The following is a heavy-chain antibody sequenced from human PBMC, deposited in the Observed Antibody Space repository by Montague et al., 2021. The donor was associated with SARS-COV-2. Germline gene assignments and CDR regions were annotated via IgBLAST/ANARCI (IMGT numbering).Heavy chain of an antibody. J-gene: IGHJ6*02. CDR1: GFTFSSYN. CDR2: ISSSSSTI. D-gene: IGHD3-22*01. Sequence: SLRLSCAASGFTFSSYNMNLVRQAPGKGLEWVSSISSSSSTIYYSDSVKGRFTISRDNAKNSLNLQMNSLRDEDTAVYYCARDQFRGDGYYYYGIDVWGQGTTVTVSS. V-gene: IGHV3-48*02. CDR3: ARDQFRGDGYYYYGIDV.